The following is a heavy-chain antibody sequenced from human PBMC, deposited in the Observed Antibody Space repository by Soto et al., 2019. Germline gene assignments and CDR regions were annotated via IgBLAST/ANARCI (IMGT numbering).Heavy chain of an antibody. CDR1: GDSISRGDYY. CDR2: IYYSGST. Sequence: SETLSLTCTVSGDSISRGDYYWSWIRQPPGKGLEWIGYIYYSGSTYNNPSLKSRVTISIDTSKNQISLKLSSVTAADTAVYYCASLDYYDSSGPLRDYGMDVWGQGTTVTVSS. CDR3: ASLDYYDSSGPLRDYGMDV. V-gene: IGHV4-30-4*01. J-gene: IGHJ6*02. D-gene: IGHD3-22*01.